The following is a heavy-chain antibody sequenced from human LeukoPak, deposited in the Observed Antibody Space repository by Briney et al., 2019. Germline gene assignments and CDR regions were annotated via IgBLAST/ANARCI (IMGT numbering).Heavy chain of an antibody. CDR1: GFTFSSYA. V-gene: IGHV3-30*04. D-gene: IGHD2-15*01. CDR2: ISYDGSNK. CDR3: ARRSGDAFDI. J-gene: IGHJ3*02. Sequence: GGSLRLSCAASGFTFSSYAMHWVRQAPGKGLEWVAVISYDGSNKYYADSVKGRFTISRDNSKNTLYLQMNSLRAEDTAVYYCARRSGDAFDIWGQGTMVTVSS.